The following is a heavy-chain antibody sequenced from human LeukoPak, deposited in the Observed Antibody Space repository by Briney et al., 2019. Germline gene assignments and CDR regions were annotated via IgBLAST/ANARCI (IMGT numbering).Heavy chain of an antibody. Sequence: ASVKVSCKASGYTFTSYDINWVRQATGQGLEWMGWMNPNSGNTGYAQKFQGRVTITTDESTSTAYMELSSLRSEDTAVYYCARGLRFLEWLPFDYWGQGTLVTVSS. CDR3: ARGLRFLEWLPFDY. CDR1: GYTFTSYD. CDR2: MNPNSGNT. V-gene: IGHV1-8*01. D-gene: IGHD3-3*01. J-gene: IGHJ4*02.